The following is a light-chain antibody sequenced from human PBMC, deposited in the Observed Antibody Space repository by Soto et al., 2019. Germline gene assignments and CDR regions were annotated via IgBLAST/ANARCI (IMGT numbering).Light chain of an antibody. J-gene: IGLJ1*01. CDR1: NIGNKR. CDR2: YDS. CDR3: QVWDIMTDNYV. V-gene: IGLV3-21*04. Sequence: SYELTQPPSVSVAPEKTATITCGGNNIGNKRVHWYRQKPGQAPVLLISYDSDRPSGIPERFSGSNSENTATLTISRVEAGDEADYYCQVWDIMTDNYVFGSGTQLTFL.